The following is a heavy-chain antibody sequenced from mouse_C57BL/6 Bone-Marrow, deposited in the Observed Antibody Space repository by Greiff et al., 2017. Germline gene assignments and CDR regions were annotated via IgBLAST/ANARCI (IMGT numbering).Heavy chain of an antibody. J-gene: IGHJ4*01. V-gene: IGHV5-6*02. CDR3: ARRDYYSNFYAMDY. CDR2: ISSGGSYT. CDR1: GFTFSSYG. Sequence: EVMLVESGGDLVKPGGSLKLSCAASGFTFSSYGMSWVRQTPDKRLEWVATISSGGSYTYYPDSVKGRFTISRDNAKNTLYLQMSSRKSEDTAMYYCARRDYYSNFYAMDYWGQGTSVTVSS. D-gene: IGHD2-5*01.